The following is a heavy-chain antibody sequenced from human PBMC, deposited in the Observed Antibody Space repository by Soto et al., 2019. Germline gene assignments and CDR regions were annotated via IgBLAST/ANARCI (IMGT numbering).Heavy chain of an antibody. Sequence: QVQLVQSGAEVKKPGSSVKVACKASGGNFSSYAISWVRQAPGHGLEWMGGIIPIFGTANYAQKFQGRVTITANESTSTAYMDLSSLRSDDTAVFSCAAHWCGSRCGQCYFYYSGQGSLVT. CDR3: AAHWCGSRCGQCYFYY. D-gene: IGHD6-13*01. J-gene: IGHJ4*02. V-gene: IGHV1-69*01. CDR2: IIPIFGTA. CDR1: GGNFSSYA.